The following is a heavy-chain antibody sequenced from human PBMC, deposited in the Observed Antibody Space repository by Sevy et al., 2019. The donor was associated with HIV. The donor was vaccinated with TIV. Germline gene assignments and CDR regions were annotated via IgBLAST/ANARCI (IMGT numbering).Heavy chain of an antibody. Sequence: GGSLRLSCAASGFTFSSYSMNWVRQAPGKGLEWVSYISSSSSTIYYADSVKGRFTISRDNAKNSLYVQMNSLRAEDTAVYYCAREGVVPAAMGSWFDPWGQGTLVTVSS. CDR3: AREGVVPAAMGSWFDP. CDR1: GFTFSSYS. CDR2: ISSSSSTI. D-gene: IGHD2-2*01. V-gene: IGHV3-48*01. J-gene: IGHJ5*02.